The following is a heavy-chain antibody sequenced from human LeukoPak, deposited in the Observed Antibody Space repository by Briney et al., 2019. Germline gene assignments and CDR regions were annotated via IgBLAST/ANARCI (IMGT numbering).Heavy chain of an antibody. CDR2: INPNSGGT. D-gene: IGHD2-15*01. CDR3: AGEYCSGGTCRQGFDY. Sequence: ASVKVSCKASGYTFTDFYIHWVRQAPGQGLEWMGWINPNSGGTNYAQRFQGRVTMTRDTSISTAYMEVSRLRSDDSALYYCAGEYCSGGTCRQGFDYWGQGTLVTVSS. CDR1: GYTFTDFY. J-gene: IGHJ4*02. V-gene: IGHV1-2*02.